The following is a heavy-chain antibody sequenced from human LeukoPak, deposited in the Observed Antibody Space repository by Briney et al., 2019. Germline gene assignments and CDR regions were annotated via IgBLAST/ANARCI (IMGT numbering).Heavy chain of an antibody. CDR3: AREHCSSTSCYGAFDI. Sequence: GGSLRLSCAASGFTVSSNYMSWVRQAPGKGLEWVSVIYSGGSTYYADSVKGRFTISRDNSKNTLYLQMSSLRAEDTAVYYCAREHCSSTSCYGAFDIWGQGTMVTVSS. V-gene: IGHV3-53*01. CDR2: IYSGGST. CDR1: GFTVSSNY. J-gene: IGHJ3*02. D-gene: IGHD2-2*01.